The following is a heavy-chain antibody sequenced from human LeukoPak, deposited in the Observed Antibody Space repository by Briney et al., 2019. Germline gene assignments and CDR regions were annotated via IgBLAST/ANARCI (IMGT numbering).Heavy chain of an antibody. Sequence: GGSLRLSCAASGFTFSSAWMSWVRQAPGKGLEWVGRIKSKTDGGTTDYAAPVKGRFTISRDDSKNTLYLQMNSLKTEDTAVYYCTTIVRGLIVVVPAAYLDYWGQGTLVTVSS. D-gene: IGHD2-2*01. J-gene: IGHJ4*02. V-gene: IGHV3-15*01. CDR2: IKSKTDGGTT. CDR3: TTIVRGLIVVVPAAYLDY. CDR1: GFTFSSAW.